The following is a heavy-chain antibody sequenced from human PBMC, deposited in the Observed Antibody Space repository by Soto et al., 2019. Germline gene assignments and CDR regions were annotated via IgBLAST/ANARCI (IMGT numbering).Heavy chain of an antibody. V-gene: IGHV4-59*01. CDR3: ARSRGWLQLKAYFDH. J-gene: IGHJ4*02. CDR1: GGSISSYY. Sequence: SETLSLTCTVSGGSISSYYWSWIRQPPGKGLEWIGYIYYSGSTNYNPSLKSRVTISVDTSKNQFSLKLSSVTAADTAVYYCARSRGWLQLKAYFDHWGQGTLVTVSS. CDR2: IYYSGST. D-gene: IGHD5-12*01.